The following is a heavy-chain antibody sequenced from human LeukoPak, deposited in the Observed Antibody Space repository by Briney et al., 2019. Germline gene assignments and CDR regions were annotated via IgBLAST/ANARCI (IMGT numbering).Heavy chain of an antibody. CDR2: ISDSGVGT. CDR3: ARGTRDSSAYYSPPDV. D-gene: IGHD3-22*01. Sequence: GGSLRLSCAASGFTFSSYGMNWVRQAPGKGLEWVSGISDSGVGTKHADSVKGRFTISRDNSKNTLYLQMNSLRAEDTAVYYCARGTRDSSAYYSPPDVWGKGTTVIVSS. V-gene: IGHV3-23*01. J-gene: IGHJ6*04. CDR1: GFTFSSYG.